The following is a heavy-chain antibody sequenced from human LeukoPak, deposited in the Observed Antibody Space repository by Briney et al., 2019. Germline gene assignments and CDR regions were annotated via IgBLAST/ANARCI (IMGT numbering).Heavy chain of an antibody. V-gene: IGHV4-38-2*02. CDR3: ARAYRSSWYANWFDP. D-gene: IGHD6-13*01. CDR1: GYSISSGYY. J-gene: IGHJ5*02. Sequence: PSETLSLTCTVSGYSISSGYYWGWIRQPPGKGLEWIGSIYHSGSTYYNPSLKSRVTISVDTSKNQFSLKLSPVTAADTAVYFCARAYRSSWYANWFDPWGQGTLVTVSS. CDR2: IYHSGST.